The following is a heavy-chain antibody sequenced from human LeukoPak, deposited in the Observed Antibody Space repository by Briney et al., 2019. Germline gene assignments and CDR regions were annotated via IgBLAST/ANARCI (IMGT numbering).Heavy chain of an antibody. J-gene: IGHJ4*02. CDR2: ITTDSSYI. CDR1: GFTFSSFS. V-gene: IGHV3-21*04. CDR3: AREIRGYSYFDY. Sequence: GGSLRLSCAASGFTFSSFSMNWARQAPGKGLEWVSSITTDSSYIFYADSVKGRFTISRDNAKNSLYLQMNSLRAEDTAVYYCAREIRGYSYFDYWGQGTLVTVSS. D-gene: IGHD1-26*01.